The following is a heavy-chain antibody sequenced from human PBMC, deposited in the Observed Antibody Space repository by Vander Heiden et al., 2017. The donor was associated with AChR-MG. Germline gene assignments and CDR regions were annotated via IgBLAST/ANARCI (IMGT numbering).Heavy chain of an antibody. J-gene: IGHJ3*02. CDR2: IIPIFGTA. CDR3: ARGSLGRNAFDI. D-gene: IGHD7-27*01. CDR1: GGPFSSYA. Sequence: QVQLVQSGAEVKMPGSSVKVSCKASGGPFSSYAISWVRQAPGQGLGWMGGIIPIFGTANYAQKFQGRVTITADESTSTAYMELSSLRSEDTAVYYCARGSLGRNAFDIWGQGTMVTVSS. V-gene: IGHV1-69*01.